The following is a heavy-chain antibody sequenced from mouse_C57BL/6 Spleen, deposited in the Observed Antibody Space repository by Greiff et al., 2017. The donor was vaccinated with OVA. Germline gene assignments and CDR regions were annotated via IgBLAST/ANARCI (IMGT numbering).Heavy chain of an antibody. CDR2: IYPGDGDT. J-gene: IGHJ2*01. CDR3: ARFDYGSSVDY. V-gene: IGHV1-82*01. Sequence: LQESGPELVKPGASVKISCKASGYAFSSSWMNWVKQRPGKGLEWIGRIYPGDGDTNYNGKFKGKATLTADKSSSTAYMQLSSLTSEDSAVYFCARFDYGSSVDYWGQGTTLTVSS. D-gene: IGHD1-1*01. CDR1: GYAFSSSW.